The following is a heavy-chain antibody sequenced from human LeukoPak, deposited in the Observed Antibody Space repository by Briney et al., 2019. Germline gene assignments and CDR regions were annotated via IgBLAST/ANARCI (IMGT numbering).Heavy chain of an antibody. J-gene: IGHJ4*02. CDR2: IYYSGST. Sequence: PSETLSLTCTVSGGSISSSSYYWGWIRQPPGKGLEWIGSIYYSGSTYYNPSLKSRVTISVDTSKNQFSLKLSSVTAADTAVYYCARVSGYCSSTSCHDYWGQGTLVTVSS. V-gene: IGHV4-39*07. CDR1: GGSISSSSYY. D-gene: IGHD2-2*03. CDR3: ARVSGYCSSTSCHDY.